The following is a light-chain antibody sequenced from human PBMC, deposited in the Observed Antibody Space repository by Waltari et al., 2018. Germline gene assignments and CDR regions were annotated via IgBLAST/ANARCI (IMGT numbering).Light chain of an antibody. Sequence: EIVLTQSPGTLSLSPGERATLSCRASQSFSSSYLAGYQQKPGQAPRRRIYGASSRATGIPDRFSGSGSGTDFTLTISRLEPEDFAVYYCQQYGSSPRTFGQGTKVEIK. J-gene: IGKJ1*01. CDR1: QSFSSSY. CDR3: QQYGSSPRT. CDR2: GAS. V-gene: IGKV3-20*01.